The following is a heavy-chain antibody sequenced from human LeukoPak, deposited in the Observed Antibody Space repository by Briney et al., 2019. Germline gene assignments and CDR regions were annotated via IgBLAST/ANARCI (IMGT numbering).Heavy chain of an antibody. Sequence: SETLSLTCTVSGGSISSYYWSWIRQPPGKGLEWIGYIYTSGSTNYNPSLKSRVTISVDTSKNQFSLKLSSVTAADTAVYYCARRDGYNYDYWGQGTLVTVSS. CDR2: IYTSGST. CDR3: ARRDGYNYDY. D-gene: IGHD5-24*01. V-gene: IGHV4-4*09. J-gene: IGHJ4*02. CDR1: GGSISSYY.